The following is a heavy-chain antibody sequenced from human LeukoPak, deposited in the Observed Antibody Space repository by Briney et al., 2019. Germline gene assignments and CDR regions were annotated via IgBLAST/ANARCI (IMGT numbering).Heavy chain of an antibody. J-gene: IGHJ3*02. CDR2: ISSSSYI. V-gene: IGHV3-21*04. CDR3: AKAFGSGSYSASAFDI. D-gene: IGHD3-10*01. CDR1: GFTFSSYS. Sequence: GGSLRLSCAASGFTFSSYSMNWVRQAPGKGLEWVSSISSSSYIYYADSVKGRFTISRDNAKNSLYLQMNSLRAEDTALYYCAKAFGSGSYSASAFDIWGQGTMVTVSS.